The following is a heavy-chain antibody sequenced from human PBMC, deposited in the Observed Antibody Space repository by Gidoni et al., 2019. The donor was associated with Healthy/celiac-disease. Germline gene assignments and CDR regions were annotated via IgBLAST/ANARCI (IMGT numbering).Heavy chain of an antibody. D-gene: IGHD3-22*01. CDR3: ARAGVAYSYDSSRTYDY. V-gene: IGHV1-2*02. CDR1: GYTFTGSY. Sequence: QVQLVQSGAEVKKPGASVKVSCKASGYTFTGSYMHWVRQAPGQGLEWMGWINPNSGGTNYAQKFQGRVTMTRDTSISTAYMELSRLRSDDTAVYYCARAGVAYSYDSSRTYDYWGQGTLVTVSS. CDR2: INPNSGGT. J-gene: IGHJ4*02.